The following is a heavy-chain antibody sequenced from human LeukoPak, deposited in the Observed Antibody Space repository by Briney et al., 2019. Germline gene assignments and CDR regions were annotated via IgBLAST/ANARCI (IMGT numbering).Heavy chain of an antibody. CDR2: ISYDGSNK. Sequence: GGSLRLSCAASGFTFSSYGMHWVRQAPGKGLEWVAVISYDGSNKYYADSVKGRFSISRDNAKNSLYLELNSLRAEDTGVYFCAGDRGWQQFDYWGQGTLVTVSS. V-gene: IGHV3-30*03. CDR3: AGDRGWQQFDY. J-gene: IGHJ4*01. D-gene: IGHD5-24*01. CDR1: GFTFSSYG.